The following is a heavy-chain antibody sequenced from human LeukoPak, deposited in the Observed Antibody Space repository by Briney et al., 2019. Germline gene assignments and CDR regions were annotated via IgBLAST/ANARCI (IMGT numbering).Heavy chain of an antibody. CDR3: ALHWDSGYADY. Sequence: ASVKVSCKASGYTFTSYGISWVRQAPGQGLEWMGWISAYNGNTNYAQKLQGRVTMTTDTSTSTAYMELRSLRSDDTAMYYCALHWDSGYADYWGQGTLVTVSS. D-gene: IGHD5-12*01. V-gene: IGHV1-18*01. J-gene: IGHJ4*02. CDR2: ISAYNGNT. CDR1: GYTFTSYG.